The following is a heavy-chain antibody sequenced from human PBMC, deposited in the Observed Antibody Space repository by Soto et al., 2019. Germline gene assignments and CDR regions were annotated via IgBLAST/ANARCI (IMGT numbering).Heavy chain of an antibody. CDR3: ARHTSNWGNWFDP. V-gene: IGHV4-39*01. D-gene: IGHD7-27*01. CDR1: GGSISSSSYF. CDR2: IYYSGST. Sequence: QLRLQESGPGLVKPSETLSLTCTVSGGSISSSSYFWGWIRQPPGKGLEWIGTIYYSGSTYYNTSLKSRVTISVDTSKNQFSLKLSSVTAADTALYYCARHTSNWGNWFDPWGQGTLVTVSS. J-gene: IGHJ5*02.